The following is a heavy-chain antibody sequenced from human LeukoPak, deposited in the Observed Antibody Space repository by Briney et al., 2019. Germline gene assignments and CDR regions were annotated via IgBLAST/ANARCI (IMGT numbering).Heavy chain of an antibody. D-gene: IGHD3-10*02. V-gene: IGHV3-23*01. J-gene: IGHJ4*02. CDR3: SKAPYYVLPCFDS. CDR2: ISDSGGGT. Sequence: GGSLSLSCAASGFTFSTYAMGWVRQAPGKGLEWVSGISDSGGGTYYADSVKGRFTISRDNSKNTLYLQMNSLRAEDTAVYYCSKAPYYVLPCFDSWGQGTLVTVSS. CDR1: GFTFSTYA.